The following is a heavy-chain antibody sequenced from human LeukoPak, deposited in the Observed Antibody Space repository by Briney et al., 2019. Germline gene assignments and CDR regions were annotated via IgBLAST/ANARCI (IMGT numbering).Heavy chain of an antibody. CDR1: GYTFSSYG. V-gene: IGHV1-2*02. D-gene: IGHD3-9*01. CDR2: INPNSGGT. Sequence: GASVKVSCKASGYTFSSYGINWVRQAPGQGLEWMGWINPNSGGTNYAQKFYVRVTMTRDTSITTAYMELSRLRSDDTAVFYCARSPHILTGENFDFWGQGTLVTVSS. J-gene: IGHJ4*02. CDR3: ARSPHILTGENFDF.